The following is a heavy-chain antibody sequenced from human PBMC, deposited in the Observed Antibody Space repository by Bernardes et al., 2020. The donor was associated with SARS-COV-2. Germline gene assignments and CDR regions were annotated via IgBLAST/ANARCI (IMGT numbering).Heavy chain of an antibody. D-gene: IGHD2-15*01. Sequence: GSLRLSCAASGFTFSSYSMYWVRQTPGKGLEWVSHIGPSSRDISCADSVKGRFTTSRDDAKNSLYLQMNSLTAEDTAVYYCARRLIVEARAGLDYWGQGTLVTVSS. J-gene: IGHJ4*02. CDR2: IGPSSRDI. CDR3: ARRLIVEARAGLDY. CDR1: GFTFSSYS. V-gene: IGHV3-21*05.